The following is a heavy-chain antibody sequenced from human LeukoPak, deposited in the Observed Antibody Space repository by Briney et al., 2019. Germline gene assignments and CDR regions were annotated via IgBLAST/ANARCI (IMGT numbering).Heavy chain of an antibody. CDR3: ASGRGSGGSHTSYFDY. V-gene: IGHV3-33*01. D-gene: IGHD2-15*01. CDR1: GITFRNYG. Sequence: GGSLRLFCAASGITFRNYGMHWVRQAPGKGLEWVAIIWYDGSNKYYADSVRGRFTISRDNSKSTLYLQMNSLRVEDTAVYYCASGRGSGGSHTSYFDYWGQGTLVTVSS. J-gene: IGHJ4*02. CDR2: IWYDGSNK.